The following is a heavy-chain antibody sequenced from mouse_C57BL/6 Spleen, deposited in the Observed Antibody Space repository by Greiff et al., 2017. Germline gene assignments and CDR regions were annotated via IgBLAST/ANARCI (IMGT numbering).Heavy chain of an antibody. Sequence: VQLQQSGPELVKPGASVKISCKASGYAFSSSWMNWVKQRPGKGLEWIGRIYPGDGDTTYNGKFKGKATLTADKSSSTAYMQLSSLTSEDSAVYFCARWATVGYFDDWGTGTTVTVSS. CDR1: GYAFSSSW. CDR3: ARWATVGYFDD. J-gene: IGHJ1*03. D-gene: IGHD1-1*01. V-gene: IGHV1-82*01. CDR2: IYPGDGDT.